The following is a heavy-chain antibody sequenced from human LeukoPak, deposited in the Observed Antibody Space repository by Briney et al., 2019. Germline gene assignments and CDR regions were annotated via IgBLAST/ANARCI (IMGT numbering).Heavy chain of an antibody. CDR3: ARDYASDY. D-gene: IGHD3-10*01. V-gene: IGHV3-48*03. CDR2: ISRSGDTI. Sequence: GGSLRLSCAASGFTFSRYEMNWVPQAPGKGLEWVSYISRSGDTIYFADPVKGRFTISRDNAKNSLYLQMSSLRAEDTAVYYCARDYASDYWGQGTLVTVSS. CDR1: GFTFSRYE. J-gene: IGHJ4*02.